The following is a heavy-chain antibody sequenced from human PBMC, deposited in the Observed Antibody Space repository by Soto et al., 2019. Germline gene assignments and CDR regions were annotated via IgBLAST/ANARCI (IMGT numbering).Heavy chain of an antibody. Sequence: PGGSLRLSCAASGFTFRTYAMNWVRQAPGKGLEWVSGISGTGGGTYYAGSVKGRFTISRDNSKNTLYLQMNSLRAEDTAVYYCARDRLYYDISGYFDHWGQGTLVTVSS. CDR2: ISGTGGGT. D-gene: IGHD3-22*01. V-gene: IGHV3-23*01. CDR3: ARDRLYYDISGYFDH. CDR1: GFTFRTYA. J-gene: IGHJ4*02.